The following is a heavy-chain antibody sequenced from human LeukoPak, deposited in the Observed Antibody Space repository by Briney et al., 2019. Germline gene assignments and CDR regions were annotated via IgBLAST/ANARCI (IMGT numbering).Heavy chain of an antibody. J-gene: IGHJ5*02. CDR2: INASGGST. V-gene: IGHV3-23*01. Sequence: GGSLRLSCAASGFTFSSYAMSWVRQAPGKGLEWVSSINASGGSTYYADSVKGRFTISRDNSKNTFYLQMNSLRADDTAVYYCAKGSGSGWYGWFAPWGQGTLVTVSS. CDR1: GFTFSSYA. D-gene: IGHD6-19*01. CDR3: AKGSGSGWYGWFAP.